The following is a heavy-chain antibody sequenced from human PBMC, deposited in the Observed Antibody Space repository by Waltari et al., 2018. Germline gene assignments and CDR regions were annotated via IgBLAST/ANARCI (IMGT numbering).Heavy chain of an antibody. CDR1: GGSFRGYY. CDR3: ARGYMITFGRAFYGMDV. D-gene: IGHD3-16*01. J-gene: IGHJ6*02. Sequence: QVQLQQWGAGLLKPSETLSLTCAVYGGSFRGYYWSWVRQPPGKGREWSGEVNQVGITNYNPSLKSRVTISVDTSKNQFSLKLSSVTAADTAVYYCARGYMITFGRAFYGMDVWGQGTTVTVSS. CDR2: VNQVGIT. V-gene: IGHV4-34*01.